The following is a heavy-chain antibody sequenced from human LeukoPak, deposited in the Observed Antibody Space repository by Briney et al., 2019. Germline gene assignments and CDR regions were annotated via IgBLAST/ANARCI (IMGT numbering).Heavy chain of an antibody. CDR2: INSDGTTT. Sequence: QPGGSLRLSCAAPGFTFSTYWMHWVRQAPGKGLEWVSRINSDGTTTNYADSVKGRFTISRDNAKNTLYLQMNTLRVEDTAVYYCARAGWYRWDYWGQGTLVTVSS. V-gene: IGHV3-74*01. CDR1: GFTFSTYW. CDR3: ARAGWYRWDY. D-gene: IGHD6-19*01. J-gene: IGHJ4*02.